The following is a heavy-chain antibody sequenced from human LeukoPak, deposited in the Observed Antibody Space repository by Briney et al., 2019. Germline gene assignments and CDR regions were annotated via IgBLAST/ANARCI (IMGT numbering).Heavy chain of an antibody. CDR2: ISRGGGTT. Sequence: PGGSLRLSCAASGFTFSSYVMSWVRQAPGKGLEWVSAISRGGGTTYYADSVKGRFTISRDNSKNTQYLQMTSLRAEDTAVYYCAKTSRAYSNYDSPFDYWGQGTLVTVSS. CDR3: AKTSRAYSNYDSPFDY. CDR1: GFTFSSYV. V-gene: IGHV3-23*01. D-gene: IGHD5-12*01. J-gene: IGHJ4*02.